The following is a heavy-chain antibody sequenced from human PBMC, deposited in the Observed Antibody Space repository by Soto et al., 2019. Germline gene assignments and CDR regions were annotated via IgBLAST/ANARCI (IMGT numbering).Heavy chain of an antibody. D-gene: IGHD6-13*01. CDR3: ARRHSSNWYGLDY. CDR1: GYSISNGYY. Sequence: SETLSLTCAVSGYSISNGYYWGWLRQPPGKGLEWIGSIYHTGSTYYNPSLKSRVTISVDTSKNQFSLKLSSVTAADTAVYYCARRHSSNWYGLDYWGQGTLVTVSS. J-gene: IGHJ4*02. V-gene: IGHV4-38-2*01. CDR2: IYHTGST.